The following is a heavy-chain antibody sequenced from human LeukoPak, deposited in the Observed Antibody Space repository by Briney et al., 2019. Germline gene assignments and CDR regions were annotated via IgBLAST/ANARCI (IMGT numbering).Heavy chain of an antibody. Sequence: ASAKVSCKASGYTFTSYGISWVRQAPGQGLEWMGWISAYNGNTNYAQKLQGRVTMTTDTSTSTAYMELRSLRSDDTAVYYCTRDLIRVTTFYWFDPWGQGTLVTVSS. V-gene: IGHV1-18*01. CDR1: GYTFTSYG. CDR2: ISAYNGNT. J-gene: IGHJ5*02. CDR3: TRDLIRVTTFYWFDP. D-gene: IGHD3-16*01.